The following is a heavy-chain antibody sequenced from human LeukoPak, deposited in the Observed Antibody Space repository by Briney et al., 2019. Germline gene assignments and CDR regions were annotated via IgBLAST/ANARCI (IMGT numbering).Heavy chain of an antibody. Sequence: SVKVSCKASGGTFSSYAISWVRQAPGQGLEWMGGIIPIFGTANYAQKFQGRVTITADESTSTAYMELSSLRSEDTAVYYCARAGEYYSSTSCYRFDYWGQGTLVTVSS. D-gene: IGHD2-2*01. J-gene: IGHJ4*02. CDR2: IIPIFGTA. CDR1: GGTFSSYA. V-gene: IGHV1-69*13. CDR3: ARAGEYYSSTSCYRFDY.